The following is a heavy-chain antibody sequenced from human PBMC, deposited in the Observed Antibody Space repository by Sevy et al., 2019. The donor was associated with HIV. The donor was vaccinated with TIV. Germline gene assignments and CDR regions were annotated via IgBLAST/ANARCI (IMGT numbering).Heavy chain of an antibody. CDR1: GFTFRTFG. CDR2: IRYDGSTK. Sequence: GGSLRLSCAASGFTFRTFGMHWVRQTPGKGLEWVALIRYDGSTKYYADSVKGRFTVSRDNSKNTLYLQMNSLRAADTALYYCAKGLGMVQGALLSDDIWGQGTKVTVSS. V-gene: IGHV3-30*02. D-gene: IGHD3-10*01. J-gene: IGHJ3*02. CDR3: AKGLGMVQGALLSDDI.